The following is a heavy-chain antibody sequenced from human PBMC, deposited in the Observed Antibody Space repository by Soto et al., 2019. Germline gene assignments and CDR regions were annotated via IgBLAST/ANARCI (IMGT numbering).Heavy chain of an antibody. V-gene: IGHV3-30-3*01. CDR2: ISYDGSNK. CDR1: GFTFSSYA. D-gene: IGHD3-22*01. J-gene: IGHJ4*02. CDR3: ARVHDSSGYYPY. Sequence: GGSLRLSCAASGFTFSSYAMHWVRQAPGKGLEWVAVISYDGSNKYYADSVKGRFTISRDNSKNTLYLQMNSLRAEGTAVYYCARVHDSSGYYPYWGQGTLVTVSS.